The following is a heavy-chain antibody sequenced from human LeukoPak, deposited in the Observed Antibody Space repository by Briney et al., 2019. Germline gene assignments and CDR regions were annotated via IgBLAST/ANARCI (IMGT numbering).Heavy chain of an antibody. CDR1: GGSIGTYY. CDR3: ARAGYSGSDFSV. Sequence: SETLSLTRTVSGGSIGTYYWSWIRQTPGKGLEWIGYVYHSGSTNYNPSLKSRVTISVDTSKNQFSLKLSSVTAADTAVYYCARAGYSGSDFSVWGKGTTATVSS. CDR2: VYHSGST. V-gene: IGHV4-59*01. J-gene: IGHJ6*04. D-gene: IGHD5-12*01.